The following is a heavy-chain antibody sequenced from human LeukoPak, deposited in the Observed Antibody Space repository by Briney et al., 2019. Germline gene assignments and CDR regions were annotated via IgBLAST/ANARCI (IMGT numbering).Heavy chain of an antibody. V-gene: IGHV3-48*01. J-gene: IGHJ4*02. CDR2: ISSGSSTI. D-gene: IGHD1-26*01. CDR1: GFTFSSYS. CDR3: ARNSESYLYYFDY. Sequence: RGGSLRLSCAASGFTFSSYSMNWVRQAPGKGLEWVSYISSGSSTIYYADSVKGRFTISRDNAKNSLYLQMNSLRAEDTAVYYCARNSESYLYYFDYWGQGTLVTDSS.